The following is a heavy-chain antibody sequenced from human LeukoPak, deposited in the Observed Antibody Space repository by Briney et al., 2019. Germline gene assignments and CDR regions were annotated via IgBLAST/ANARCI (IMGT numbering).Heavy chain of an antibody. CDR1: GYTFTGYY. J-gene: IGHJ4*02. CDR2: INPNSGGT. CDR3: AKDPGHNWNYWVRFLFDY. Sequence: ASVKVSCKASGYTFTGYYMHWVRQAPGQGLEWMGWINPNSGGTNYAQKFQGRVTMTRDTSISTAYMELSRLRSDDTAVYYCAKDPGHNWNYWVRFLFDYWGQGTLVTVSS. D-gene: IGHD1-7*01. V-gene: IGHV1-2*02.